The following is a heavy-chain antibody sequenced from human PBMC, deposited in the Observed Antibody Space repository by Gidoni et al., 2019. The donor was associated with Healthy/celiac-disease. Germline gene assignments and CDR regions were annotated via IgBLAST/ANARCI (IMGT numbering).Heavy chain of an antibody. CDR2: ISSSGSTI. CDR1: GFTFSSYE. V-gene: IGHV3-48*03. CDR3: ARDATLAAHFDY. J-gene: IGHJ4*02. D-gene: IGHD6-25*01. Sequence: EVQLVESGGGLVQPGGSLRLSCAAPGFTFSSYEMNWVRQAPGKGLEGVSYISSSGSTIYYADSVKGRFTISRDNAKNSLYLQMNSLRAEDTAVYYCARDATLAAHFDYWGQGTLVTVSS.